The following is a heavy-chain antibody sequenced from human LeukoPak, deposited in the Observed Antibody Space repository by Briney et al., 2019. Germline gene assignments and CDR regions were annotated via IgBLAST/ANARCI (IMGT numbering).Heavy chain of an antibody. CDR2: ISSSGDDT. V-gene: IGHV3-23*01. CDR3: AKGQTWASVYFDS. CDR1: GFTFSSYA. Sequence: GGSLRLSCAASGFTFSSYAMSWVRQAPWEGLEYISAISSSGDDTLYADSVKGRFTISRDNFKNTLYLQMNSLRAEDTAVYYCAKGQTWASVYFDSWGQGTLVTVSS. D-gene: IGHD7-27*01. J-gene: IGHJ4*02.